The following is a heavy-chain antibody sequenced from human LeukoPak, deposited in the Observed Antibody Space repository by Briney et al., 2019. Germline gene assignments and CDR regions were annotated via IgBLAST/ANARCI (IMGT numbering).Heavy chain of an antibody. CDR2: ISSSSSSTI. CDR1: GYTFSSYE. CDR3: ARRFDC. V-gene: IGHV3-48*03. J-gene: IGHJ4*02. Sequence: GGSLRLSCAASGYTFSSYEMNWVRQAPGKGLEWVSYISSSSSSTIYYADTVKGRFTISRDNAKSSLYLQMNSLRVEDTAVYYCARRFDCWGQGTLVTVFS.